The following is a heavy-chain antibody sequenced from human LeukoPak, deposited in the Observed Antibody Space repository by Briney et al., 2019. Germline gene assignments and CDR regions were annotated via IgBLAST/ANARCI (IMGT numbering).Heavy chain of an antibody. CDR3: AREGVAGLDY. D-gene: IGHD6-19*01. J-gene: IGHJ4*02. V-gene: IGHV4-59*01. CDR1: GGSISSYY. Sequence: SETLSLTCTVSGGSISSYYWSWIRQPPGKGLEWIGYIYYSGSTDYNPSLKSRVTISADTSKNQFSLKLSSVTAADTAVYYCAREGVAGLDYWGQGTLVTVSS. CDR2: IYYSGST.